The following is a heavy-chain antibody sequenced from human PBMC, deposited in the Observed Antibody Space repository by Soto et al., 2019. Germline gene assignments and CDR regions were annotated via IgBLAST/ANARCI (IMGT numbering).Heavy chain of an antibody. D-gene: IGHD6-13*01. Sequence: QVQLVQSGAEVQKPGSSVKVSCKASGGTFSSYAISWVRQAPGQGLEWMGGIIPIFGTANYAQKFQGRVTITADKSTSTAYMELSSLRSEDTAVYYCARGTAAAADGYYYYYGMDVWGQGTTVTVSS. J-gene: IGHJ6*02. CDR2: IIPIFGTA. CDR1: GGTFSSYA. V-gene: IGHV1-69*06. CDR3: ARGTAAAADGYYYYYGMDV.